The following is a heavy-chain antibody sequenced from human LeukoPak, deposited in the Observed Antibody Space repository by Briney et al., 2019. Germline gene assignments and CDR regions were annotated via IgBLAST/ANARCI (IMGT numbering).Heavy chain of an antibody. CDR2: IKEDGSEK. CDR3: ARGRVVPAAIGTTDYYYMDV. V-gene: IGHV3-7*03. CDR1: GGSISSTSYY. J-gene: IGHJ6*03. D-gene: IGHD2-2*02. Sequence: PSETLSLTCIVSGGSISSTSYYWGWIRQAPGKGLEWVANIKEDGSEKYYVDSVKGRFTISRDNAKNSLYLQMNSLRTDDTAVYYCARGRVVPAAIGTTDYYYMDVWGKGTTVTVSS.